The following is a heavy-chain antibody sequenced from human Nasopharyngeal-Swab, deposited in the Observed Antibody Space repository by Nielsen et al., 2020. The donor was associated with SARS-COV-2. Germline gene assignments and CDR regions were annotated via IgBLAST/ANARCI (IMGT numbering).Heavy chain of an antibody. CDR1: GYSFTSYW. V-gene: IGHV5-51*01. CDR3: ARSGYCSSTSYLSPHWFDP. CDR2: IYPGDSDT. D-gene: IGHD2-2*01. J-gene: IGHJ5*02. Sequence: GESLKISCKGSGYSFTSYWIGWVRQMPGKGLEWMGIIYPGDSDTRYSPSFQGQVTISADKSISTAYLQWSSLKASDTAMYYCARSGYCSSTSYLSPHWFDPWGQGTLVTVSS.